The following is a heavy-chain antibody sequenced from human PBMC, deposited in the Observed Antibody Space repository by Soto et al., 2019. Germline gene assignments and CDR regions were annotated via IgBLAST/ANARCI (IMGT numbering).Heavy chain of an antibody. D-gene: IGHD5-12*01. J-gene: IGHJ4*02. CDR3: ARDRGYGTPFDY. Sequence: GGSLRLSCAASGFTFSSYWIHWVRQAPGKGPVWVSRINNDGSSAEYADSVKGRFTISRDNAKNTLYLQMNSLRAEDTAVYYCARDRGYGTPFDYWGQGTLVTVSS. CDR2: INNDGSSA. CDR1: GFTFSSYW. V-gene: IGHV3-74*03.